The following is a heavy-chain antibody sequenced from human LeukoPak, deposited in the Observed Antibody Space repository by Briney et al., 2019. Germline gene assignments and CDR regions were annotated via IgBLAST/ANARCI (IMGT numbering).Heavy chain of an antibody. CDR3: ANPRYDSSGYYYVD. CDR1: GYTFTDYT. V-gene: IGHV1-3*01. J-gene: IGHJ4*02. Sequence: ASVKVSCKASGYTFTDYTMHWLRQAPGQRLDWMGWVNGGSGNTKYSPEFQGRVTITRDTSASTAYMELSSLRSEDTAVYYCANPRYDSSGYYYVDWGQGTLVTVSS. D-gene: IGHD3-22*01. CDR2: VNGGSGNT.